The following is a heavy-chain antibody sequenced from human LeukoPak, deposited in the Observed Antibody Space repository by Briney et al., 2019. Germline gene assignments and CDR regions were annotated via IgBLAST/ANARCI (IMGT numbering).Heavy chain of an antibody. D-gene: IGHD2-15*01. CDR2: IIPIFGTA. Sequence: VASVKVSCKASGGTFSSYAISWVRQAPGQGLEWMGGIIPIFGTANYAQKFQGRVTITADESTSTAYMELSSLRSEDTAVYYCARGYCSGGSCSHDAFDIWGQGTMVTVSS. J-gene: IGHJ3*02. CDR3: ARGYCSGGSCSHDAFDI. V-gene: IGHV1-69*13. CDR1: GGTFSSYA.